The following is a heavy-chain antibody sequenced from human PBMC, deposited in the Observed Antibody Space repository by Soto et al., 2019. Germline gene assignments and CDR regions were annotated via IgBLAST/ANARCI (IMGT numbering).Heavy chain of an antibody. J-gene: IGHJ6*02. Sequence: PSETLSLTCTVSGGSISSSSYYWGWIRQPPGKGLEWIGSIYYSGSTYYNPSLKSRVTISVDTSKNQFSPKLSSVTAADTAVYYCARIGILAYYDILTGPPVYYGMDVWGQGTTVTVSS. CDR3: ARIGILAYYDILTGPPVYYGMDV. D-gene: IGHD3-9*01. CDR2: IYYSGST. CDR1: GGSISSSSYY. V-gene: IGHV4-39*01.